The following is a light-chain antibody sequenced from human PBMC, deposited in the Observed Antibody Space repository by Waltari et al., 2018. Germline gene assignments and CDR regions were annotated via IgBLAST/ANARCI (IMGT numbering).Light chain of an antibody. J-gene: IGLJ2*01. V-gene: IGLV3-19*01. CDR3: NSRDSSGNHVV. Sequence: SSALTQDPALSVALGQTVRITCQGDSLSSYSASRYQQKPGQAPILVFNGKNNRPTGIPVRFSGSSSGSTASMTITGAQAEDEADYYCNSRDSSGNHVVFGGGTKLTVL. CDR2: GKN. CDR1: SLSSYS.